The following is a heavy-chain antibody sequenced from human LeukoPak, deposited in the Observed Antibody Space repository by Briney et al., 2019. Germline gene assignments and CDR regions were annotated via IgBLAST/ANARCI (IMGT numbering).Heavy chain of an antibody. V-gene: IGHV3-48*02. CDR2: ISGSGSPI. Sequence: PGGSLRLSCAASGFTFSSYSMDWVRQAPGKGLEWLSYISGSGSPILYADSVKGRFTISRDNAKKTLYLQMNSLRDEDTAVYYCVREGGPMAPYSGLGPGGQGTLVTVSS. J-gene: IGHJ5*02. D-gene: IGHD3-10*01. CDR3: VREGGPMAPYSGLGP. CDR1: GFTFSSYS.